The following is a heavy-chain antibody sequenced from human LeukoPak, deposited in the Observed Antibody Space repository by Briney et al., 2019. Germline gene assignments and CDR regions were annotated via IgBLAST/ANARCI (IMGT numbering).Heavy chain of an antibody. J-gene: IGHJ4*02. D-gene: IGHD2-21*02. Sequence: GGSLRLSCAASGFTFSSYFMNWVRQAPGKGLEWVSAISSTSSYIYYADSVKGRFTISRDNAKNSLYLQMNSLRAEDAAAYYCARGLCGGDCYSDWGQGTLVTVSS. CDR3: ARGLCGGDCYSD. CDR1: GFTFSSYF. V-gene: IGHV3-21*01. CDR2: ISSTSSYI.